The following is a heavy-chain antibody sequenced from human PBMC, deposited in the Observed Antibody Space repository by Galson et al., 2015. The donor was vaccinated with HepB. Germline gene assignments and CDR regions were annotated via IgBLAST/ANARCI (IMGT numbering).Heavy chain of an antibody. CDR1: GGTFSSYT. CDR2: VIPILGIA. D-gene: IGHD3-10*01. Sequence: SVKVSCKASGGTFSSYTISWVRQAPGQGLEWMGRVIPILGIANYAQKFQGRVTITADKSTSTAYMELSSLSSEDTAVYYCASSPLSGSYSTYYYYGMDVWGQGTTVTVAS. J-gene: IGHJ6*02. CDR3: ASSPLSGSYSTYYYYGMDV. V-gene: IGHV1-69*02.